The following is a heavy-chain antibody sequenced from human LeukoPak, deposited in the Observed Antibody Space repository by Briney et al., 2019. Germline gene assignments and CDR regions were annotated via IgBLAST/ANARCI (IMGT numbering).Heavy chain of an antibody. Sequence: GGSLRLSCAASGFTFSSYSMNWVRQAPGKGLEWVSYISSSSRTIYYADSVKGRFTISRDNAKNSLYLQMNSLRAEDTAVYYCARERGRWGMATGFDYWGQGTLVTVSS. D-gene: IGHD5-24*01. V-gene: IGHV3-48*01. CDR1: GFTFSSYS. CDR2: ISSSSRTI. J-gene: IGHJ4*02. CDR3: ARERGRWGMATGFDY.